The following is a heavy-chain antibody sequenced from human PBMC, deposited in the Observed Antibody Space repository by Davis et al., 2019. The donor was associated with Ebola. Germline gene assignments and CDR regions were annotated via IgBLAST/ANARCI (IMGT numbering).Heavy chain of an antibody. CDR3: ARLVLEQWLDY. CDR2: IYYSGST. D-gene: IGHD6-19*01. Sequence: SETLSLTCAVYGGSFRGYYWSWIRQPPGKGLEWIGYIYYSGSTNYNPSLKSRVTISVDTSKNQFSLKLSSVTAADTAVYYCARLVLEQWLDYWGQGTLVTVSS. J-gene: IGHJ4*02. CDR1: GGSFRGYY. V-gene: IGHV4-59*08.